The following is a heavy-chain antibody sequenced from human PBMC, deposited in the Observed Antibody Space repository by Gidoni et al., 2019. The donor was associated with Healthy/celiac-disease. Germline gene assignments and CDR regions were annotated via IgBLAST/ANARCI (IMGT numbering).Heavy chain of an antibody. CDR2: IIPIFGTA. CDR3: ATGGNSSWDFDY. V-gene: IGHV1-69*01. Sequence: QVQLVQSWAEFKKPGSSVNVSCKASVGTFSSYAISWVRQAPGQGLEWMGGIIPIFGTANYAQKFQGRVTITADESTSTAYMELSSLRSEDTAVYYCATGGNSSWDFDYWGQGTLVTVSS. D-gene: IGHD2-21*02. CDR1: VGTFSSYA. J-gene: IGHJ4*02.